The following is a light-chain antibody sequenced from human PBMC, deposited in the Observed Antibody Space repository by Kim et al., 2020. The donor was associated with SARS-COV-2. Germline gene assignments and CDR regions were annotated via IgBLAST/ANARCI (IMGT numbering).Light chain of an antibody. J-gene: IGKJ5*01. V-gene: IGKV1-17*01. CDR3: LQHNTYPIT. CDR2: RAY. CDR1: QELRND. Sequence: ATVGDRVTITWRASQELRNDLGWYQDNPGRAPGRMIYRAYSLKSAVPSRFSGSGSGTEFTLTISSLQPEDFATYSCLQHNTYPITVGRGTRLEIK.